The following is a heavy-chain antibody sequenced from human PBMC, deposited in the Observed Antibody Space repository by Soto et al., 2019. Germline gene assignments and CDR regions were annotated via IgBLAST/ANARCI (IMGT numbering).Heavy chain of an antibody. CDR2: INPGSVTR. J-gene: IGHJ4*02. CDR3: WGGGERKRYCYFY. V-gene: IGHV3-48*01. CDR1: GLTFTTYN. D-gene: IGHD3-16*02. Sequence: EVQLVESGGGLVQPGGSLRLSCAVSGLTFTTYNFNWVRQAPGKGLEWISFINPGSVTRHYADSVKGRFTISRDNAKKPVYSEVDRLTRGGQGLEFCWGGGERKRYCYFYWGQGTLVTVSS.